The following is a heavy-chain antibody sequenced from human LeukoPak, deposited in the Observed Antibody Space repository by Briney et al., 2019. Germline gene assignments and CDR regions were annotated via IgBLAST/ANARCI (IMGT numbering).Heavy chain of an antibody. CDR2: ISDDGRNK. Sequence: PGGSLRLSCAASGFTFSSYGMHWVRQAPGKGLEWVALISDDGRNKHYADSVKGRFAISRDNSRNTQFLQMNSLRPEDTAVYYCARADVTMIAVSLYPEGVEYLQHWGQGTLVTVSS. CDR1: GFTFSSYG. D-gene: IGHD3-22*01. V-gene: IGHV3-30*03. CDR3: ARADVTMIAVSLYPEGVEYLQH. J-gene: IGHJ1*01.